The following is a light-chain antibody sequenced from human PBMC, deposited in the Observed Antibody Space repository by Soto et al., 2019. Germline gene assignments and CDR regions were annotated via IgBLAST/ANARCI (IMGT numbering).Light chain of an antibody. CDR1: SNDVGSYNL. CDR3: CSYSGSNYYV. CDR2: EGS. J-gene: IGLJ1*01. V-gene: IGLV2-23*01. Sequence: QSALTQPASVSGSPGQSITISCTGTSNDVGSYNLVSWYQHHPGKAPKLMIFEGSKRPSGVSNRFSGSKSGNTASLTISGLQAEDEADFYCCSYSGSNYYVFGTGTMVTVL.